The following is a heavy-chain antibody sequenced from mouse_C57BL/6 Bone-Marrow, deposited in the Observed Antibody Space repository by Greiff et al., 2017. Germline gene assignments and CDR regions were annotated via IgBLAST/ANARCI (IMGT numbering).Heavy chain of an antibody. J-gene: IGHJ4*01. CDR2: ISSGSSTI. CDR3: ARQDYPYAMDY. V-gene: IGHV5-17*01. Sequence: EVKLVESGGGLVKPGGSLKISCAASGFTFSDYGMHWVRQAPEKGLEWVAYISSGSSTIYYAATVSGRFTISRDNAKNTMFLQMTSLRSEDKARDYCARQDYPYAMDYWGQGTSVTVSS. D-gene: IGHD5-5*01. CDR1: GFTFSDYG.